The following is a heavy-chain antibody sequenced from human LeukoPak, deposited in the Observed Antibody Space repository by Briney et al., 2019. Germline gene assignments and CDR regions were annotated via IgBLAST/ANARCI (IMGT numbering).Heavy chain of an antibody. J-gene: IGHJ4*02. CDR2: ISGSGGST. CDR3: AKCRGSSWSDYFDY. Sequence: GGSLRLSCAASGFTFSSYAMSWAGQAQGKGLDWVSAISGSGGSTYYADSVKGRFTISRDNSKNTLYLQMNTLRAEDTAVYYCAKCRGSSWSDYFDYWGQGTLVTVSS. D-gene: IGHD6-13*01. V-gene: IGHV3-23*01. CDR1: GFTFSSYA.